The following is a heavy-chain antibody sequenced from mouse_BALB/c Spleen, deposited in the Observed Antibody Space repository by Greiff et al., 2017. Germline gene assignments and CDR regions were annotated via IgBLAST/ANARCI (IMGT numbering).Heavy chain of an antibody. J-gene: IGHJ1*01. Sequence: DVQLQESGPGLVKPSQSLSLTCSVTGYSITSGYYWNWIRQFPGNKLEWMGYISYDGSNNYNPSLKNRISITRDTSKNQFFLKLNSVTTEDTATYYCASYYYGSSYEYFDVWGAGTTVTVSS. CDR1: GYSITSGYY. CDR2: ISYDGSN. CDR3: ASYYYGSSYEYFDV. V-gene: IGHV3-6*02. D-gene: IGHD1-1*01.